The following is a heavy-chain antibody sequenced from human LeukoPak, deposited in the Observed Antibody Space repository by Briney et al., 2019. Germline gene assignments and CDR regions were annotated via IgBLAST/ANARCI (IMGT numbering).Heavy chain of an antibody. CDR1: GYTFTSYG. J-gene: IGHJ3*02. Sequence: ASVKVSCKASGYTFTSYGIRWVRQAPGQGLEWMGWINAYNGNTNYAQKLQGRVTMTTDTSTSTAYLELRSLRSDDTAVYYCARGGWWRYYDSSGSPLGYAFDIWGQGTMVTVSS. D-gene: IGHD3-22*01. V-gene: IGHV1-18*01. CDR3: ARGGWWRYYDSSGSPLGYAFDI. CDR2: INAYNGNT.